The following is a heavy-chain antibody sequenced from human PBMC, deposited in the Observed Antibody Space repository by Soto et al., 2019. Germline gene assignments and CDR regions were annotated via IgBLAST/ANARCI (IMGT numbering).Heavy chain of an antibody. J-gene: IGHJ3*01. CDR2: IYYSGTT. CDR3: ARGVNYDDGGVDTFDV. D-gene: IGHD2-8*02. Sequence: QVQLQESGPGLVKPSQTLSFTCTVSGGSISSGGYYWRWIRQPPGRGLEWIGSIYYSGTTDYNPSLKSRLTISLDTSKNHFSLKLTSVTAADTAVYYCARGVNYDDGGVDTFDVWGQGTMVTVSS. CDR1: GGSISSGGYY. V-gene: IGHV4-30-4*01.